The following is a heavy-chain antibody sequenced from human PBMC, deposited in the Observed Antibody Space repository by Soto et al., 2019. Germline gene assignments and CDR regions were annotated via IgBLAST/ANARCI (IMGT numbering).Heavy chain of an antibody. D-gene: IGHD3-10*01. J-gene: IGHJ4*02. CDR2: IWYDGSNK. V-gene: IGHV3-33*01. CDR1: GFTFSSYG. CDR3: ASLSRVRGVAYYFDY. Sequence: QVQLVESGGGVVQPGRSLRLSCAASGFTFSSYGMHWVRQAPGKGLEWVAVIWYDGSNKYYADSVKGRFTISRDNSKNTLDLQMNSLRAEDTAVYYCASLSRVRGVAYYFDYWGQGTLVTVSS.